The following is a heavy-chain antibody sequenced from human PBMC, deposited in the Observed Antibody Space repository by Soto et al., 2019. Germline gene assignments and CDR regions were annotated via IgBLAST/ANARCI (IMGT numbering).Heavy chain of an antibody. CDR1: SGPSSSHN. J-gene: IGHJ6*02. Sequence: QVPLQQSGPGLVKPSETLSLTCSVSSGPSSSHNWGWIRQPPGRGLEWIGYVYSTGGTSYNPSLKXXVXISADTSTNHISLTLTSVTAADTAVYYCVRQGIGNLHGLVDVWGQGTTVRVSS. CDR3: VRQGIGNLHGLVDV. D-gene: IGHD1-1*01. V-gene: IGHV4-59*08. CDR2: VYSTGGT.